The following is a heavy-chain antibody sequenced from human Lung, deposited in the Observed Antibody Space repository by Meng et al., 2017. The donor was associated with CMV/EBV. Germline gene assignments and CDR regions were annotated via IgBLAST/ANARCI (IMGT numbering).Heavy chain of an antibody. CDR3: VPHDCAMDV. J-gene: IGHJ6*02. CDR1: GSTFRNYW. Sequence: SWAASGSTFRNYWMGWVRQAPGKGLEWVANIKGDGSDKGYVDSVKGRFTISRDNARNSLYMEMNSLRAEDTAVYYCVPHDCAMDVWGQGTTVTVSS. V-gene: IGHV3-7*01. CDR2: IKGDGSDK.